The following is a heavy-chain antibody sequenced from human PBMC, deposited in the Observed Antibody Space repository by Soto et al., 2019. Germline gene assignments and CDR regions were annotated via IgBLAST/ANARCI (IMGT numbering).Heavy chain of an antibody. CDR1: GFTFSAYA. D-gene: IGHD2-8*01. V-gene: IGHV3-23*01. Sequence: EVQLLESGGGVVQPGGSLRLSCAASGFTFSAYAMSWVRQAPGKGLQWVSGVGGSDTDKNYADSVRGRFTVSRDNSKNTLYLQMNSLRADDTAVYYCAKDATAVNGVWDPFDMWGQGTEVTVSS. J-gene: IGHJ3*02. CDR3: AKDATAVNGVWDPFDM. CDR2: VGGSDTDK.